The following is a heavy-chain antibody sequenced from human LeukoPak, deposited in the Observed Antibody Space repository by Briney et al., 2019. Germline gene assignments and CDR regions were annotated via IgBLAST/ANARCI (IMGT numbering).Heavy chain of an antibody. CDR1: GGSISSYY. J-gene: IGHJ4*02. CDR2: IYYSGST. Sequence: SETLSLTCTVSGGSISSYYWSWIRQPPGKGLEWIGYIYYSGSTNYNPSLKSRVTISVKTSKNQFSLKLSSVTAADTAVYYCARVTGYMIEDYSDYWGQGTLVTVSS. CDR3: ARVTGYMIEDYSDY. D-gene: IGHD3-22*01. V-gene: IGHV4-59*01.